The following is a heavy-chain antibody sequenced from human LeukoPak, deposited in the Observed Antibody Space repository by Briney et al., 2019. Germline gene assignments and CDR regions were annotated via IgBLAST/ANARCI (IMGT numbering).Heavy chain of an antibody. V-gene: IGHV3-33*01. Sequence: GGSLRLSCAASGFTFSSYGMHWVRQAPGKGLEWVAVIWYNGSNKYYADSVKGRFTISRDNSKNTLYLQMNSLRAEDTAVYYCARDEYYYYGMDVWGQGTTVTVSS. CDR1: GFTFSSYG. J-gene: IGHJ6*02. CDR3: ARDEYYYYGMDV. CDR2: IWYNGSNK.